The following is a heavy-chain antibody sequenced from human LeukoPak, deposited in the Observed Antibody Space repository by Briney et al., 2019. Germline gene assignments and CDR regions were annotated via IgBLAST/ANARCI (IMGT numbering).Heavy chain of an antibody. CDR1: GFTFSDYY. CDR2: ISSSGSII. V-gene: IGHV3-11*01. D-gene: IGHD6-13*01. J-gene: IGHJ4*02. Sequence: PGGSLRLSCAASGFTFSDYYMSRIRQDPGKGLEWVSYISSSGSIIYFADSVKGRFTISRDNAKNSLYLQMNSLRAEDTAVYYCARYTQYSSRVDYWGQGTLVTVSS. CDR3: ARYTQYSSRVDY.